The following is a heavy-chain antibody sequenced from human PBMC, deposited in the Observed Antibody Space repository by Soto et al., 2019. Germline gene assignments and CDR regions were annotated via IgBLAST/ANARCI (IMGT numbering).Heavy chain of an antibody. CDR2: VKSKTDGEIT. CDR3: AGQLVRYGMDV. CDR1: GSTITSAW. J-gene: IGHJ6*02. D-gene: IGHD6-6*01. V-gene: IGHV3-15*07. Sequence: EVQLVESGGGLVKPGGSLGLSCVASGSTITSAWMNWVRQAPGKGLEWVGRVKSKTDGEITDYAAPVKGRFTISRDDSKNTVYPQMNSLKTEDTAVYYCAGQLVRYGMDVWGQGTTVTVSS.